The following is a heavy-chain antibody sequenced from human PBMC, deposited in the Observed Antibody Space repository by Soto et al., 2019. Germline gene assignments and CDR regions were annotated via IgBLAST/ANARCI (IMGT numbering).Heavy chain of an antibody. V-gene: IGHV4-59*08. J-gene: IGHJ4*02. CDR3: ARQFRFAYTALAF. D-gene: IGHD2-21*02. Sequence: SNTLSLTCTVSGGSITDYYWSWIRQPPGKGLEWIGYFSYVRVTNNSPSLKSRATISGDTSKNQLSLNLSSVTSADTAVYYFARQFRFAYTALAFWGQGTLVT. CDR2: FSYVRVT. CDR1: GGSITDYY.